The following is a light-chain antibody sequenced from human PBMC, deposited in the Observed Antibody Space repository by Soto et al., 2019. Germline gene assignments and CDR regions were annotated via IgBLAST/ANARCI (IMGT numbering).Light chain of an antibody. CDR1: QNIRNY. V-gene: IGKV1-39*01. CDR3: QQSYSSPWT. J-gene: IGKJ1*01. Sequence: DTQMTQSPSSLSAYVRDSVAITGRASQNIRNYLNWYQQKPGRAPKILIYAASSLQSGVPSRFSGGGSGTDFTLTITSLQPEDFATYYCQQSYSSPWTFGQGTKVDIK. CDR2: AAS.